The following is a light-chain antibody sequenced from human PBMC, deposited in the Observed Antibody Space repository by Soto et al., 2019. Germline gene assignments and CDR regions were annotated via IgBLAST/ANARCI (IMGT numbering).Light chain of an antibody. CDR2: AAS. CDR1: QTIMTY. J-gene: IGKJ1*01. CDR3: QQSYHSPHP. V-gene: IGKV1-39*01. Sequence: DIQMTQSPSSMSVSVGDEVTITCRASQTIMTYLNWYQLKPGKPPRLLIYAASSLQSGVPSRFSGSGSGTDFTLTISSLQPEDFATYSCQQSYHSPHPFGRWLMVDI.